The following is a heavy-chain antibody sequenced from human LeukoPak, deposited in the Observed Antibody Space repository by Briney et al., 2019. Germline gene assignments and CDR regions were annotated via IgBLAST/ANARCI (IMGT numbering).Heavy chain of an antibody. CDR3: TRQGIADY. D-gene: IGHD6-13*01. CDR1: GFTFSGSA. V-gene: IGHV3-73*01. J-gene: IGHJ4*02. Sequence: GGSLKLSCAASGFTFSGSAMHWVRQASGKGLEWVGRIRSKANSYATAYAASVKGRFTISRDDSKNTAYLQMNSLKTEDTAVYYCTRQGIADYWGQGTLVTVSS. CDR2: IRSKANSYAT.